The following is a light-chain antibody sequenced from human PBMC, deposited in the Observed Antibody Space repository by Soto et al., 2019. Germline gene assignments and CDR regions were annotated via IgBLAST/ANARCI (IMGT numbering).Light chain of an antibody. J-gene: IGLJ3*02. CDR1: NIGAKP. Sequence: SYELTQSPSVSVAPGKTATITCGGNNIGAKPVHWYQQRPGQAPVLLIYNDTDRPSGSPERFSGSNSGDTATLTISRVGAGDEADHYCQVWDSRTDHPVFGGGTKLTVL. CDR2: NDT. CDR3: QVWDSRTDHPV. V-gene: IGLV3-21*03.